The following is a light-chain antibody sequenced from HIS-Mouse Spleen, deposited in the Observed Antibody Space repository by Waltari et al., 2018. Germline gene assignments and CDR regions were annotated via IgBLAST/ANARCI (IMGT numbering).Light chain of an antibody. CDR2: AAS. V-gene: IGKV1-27*01. J-gene: IGKJ4*01. Sequence: DIQMTQSPSSLSASVGDRVTITCRASQGISNYVAWYQQKPGKVPKLLIYAASTLQSGVPSRFSGSGSGTDFTLTISSLQPEDVATYYCQKYNSAPELTFGGGTKVEIK. CDR1: QGISNY. CDR3: QKYNSAPELT.